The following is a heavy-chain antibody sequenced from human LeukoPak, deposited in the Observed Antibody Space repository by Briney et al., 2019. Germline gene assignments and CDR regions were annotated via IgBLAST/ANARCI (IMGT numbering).Heavy chain of an antibody. Sequence: GGSLRLSCAASGFTFSSYTMHWIRQAPGKGLEWVSSISGSNSYIFYADSVKGRFTVSRDNAKDSLYLQMNSLRAEDTAVYYCARGPTGDYDYWGQGTLVTVSS. CDR3: ARGPTGDYDY. V-gene: IGHV3-21*01. J-gene: IGHJ4*02. CDR1: GFTFSSYT. CDR2: ISGSNSYI. D-gene: IGHD7-27*01.